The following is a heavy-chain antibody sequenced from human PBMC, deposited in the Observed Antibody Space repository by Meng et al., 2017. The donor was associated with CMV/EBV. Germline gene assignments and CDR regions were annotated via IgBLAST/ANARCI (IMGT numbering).Heavy chain of an antibody. CDR2: IYYSGST. D-gene: IGHD3/OR15-3a*01. J-gene: IGHJ5*02. Sequence: QVQLQRWGAGLLKPSATLSLTCAVYGGSFSGYYWSWIRQPPGKGLEWIGYIYYSGSTYYNPSLKSRVTISVDTSKNQFSLKLSSVTAADTAVYYCAREEIGLDPWGQGTLVTVSS. CDR1: GGSFSGYY. V-gene: IGHV4-34*01. CDR3: AREEIGLDP.